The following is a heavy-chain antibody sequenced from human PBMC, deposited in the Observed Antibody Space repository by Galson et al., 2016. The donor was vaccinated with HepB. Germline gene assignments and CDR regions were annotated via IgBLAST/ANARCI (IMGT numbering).Heavy chain of an antibody. CDR3: ASGYSYGYFYY. D-gene: IGHD5-18*01. J-gene: IGHJ4*02. V-gene: IGHV3-21*01. CDR1: GFTFSSYS. CDR2: ISSSSSYI. Sequence: SLRLSCAASGFTFSSYSMNWVRQAPGKGLEWVSSISSSSSYIYYADSVKGRFTISRDNAKNSLYLQMNNLRAEDTAVYYCASGYSYGYFYYWGQGTLVTVSS.